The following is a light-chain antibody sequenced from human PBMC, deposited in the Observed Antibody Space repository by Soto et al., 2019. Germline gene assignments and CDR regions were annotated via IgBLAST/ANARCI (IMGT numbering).Light chain of an antibody. J-gene: IGLJ1*01. V-gene: IGLV2-11*01. Sequence: QSALTQPRSVSGSPGQSVTIACTGTSSDVGGYNFVSWYQQHQGKATKFMIYNVTKRHSGVPDRVSGAKSGNTASLTISGLQADDEADYYCCSYVVSYTTYVIGTGTKLTGL. CDR3: CSYVVSYTTYV. CDR2: NVT. CDR1: SSDVGGYNF.